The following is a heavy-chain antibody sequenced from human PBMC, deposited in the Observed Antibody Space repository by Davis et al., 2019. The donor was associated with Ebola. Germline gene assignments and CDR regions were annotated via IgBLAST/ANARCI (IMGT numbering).Heavy chain of an antibody. D-gene: IGHD3-16*01. Sequence: PGGSLRLSCAASGFSFSSYEMTWVRQAPGKGLEWISYISSSGSTIYYADSVKGRFTISRDNAEKSLYLQMNSLRAEDTAVYYCARDTALWGWFDPWGQGTLVTVSS. CDR2: ISSSGSTI. J-gene: IGHJ5*02. CDR1: GFSFSSYE. CDR3: ARDTALWGWFDP. V-gene: IGHV3-48*03.